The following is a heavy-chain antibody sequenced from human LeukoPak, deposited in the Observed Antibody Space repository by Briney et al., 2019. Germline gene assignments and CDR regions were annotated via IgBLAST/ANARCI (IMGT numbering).Heavy chain of an antibody. CDR3: AKDYRGYYDSSAWDY. J-gene: IGHJ4*02. CDR1: GFTFSSYA. D-gene: IGHD3-22*01. Sequence: GRSLRLSCAASGFTFSSYAMHWVRQAAGKGLEWDAFIWYDGSNKDYTDSVKGRSTISRDNAKHRLHLQMNSLRAEDTAVYYCAKDYRGYYDSSAWDYWGQGTLVTVSS. V-gene: IGHV3-33*06. CDR2: IWYDGSNK.